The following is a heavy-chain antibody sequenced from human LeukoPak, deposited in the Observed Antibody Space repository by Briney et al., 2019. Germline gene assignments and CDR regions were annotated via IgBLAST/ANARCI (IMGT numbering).Heavy chain of an antibody. Sequence: GRSLRLSCAASGFTFSSYAMHWVRQAPGKGLEWVAVISYDGSNKYYADSVKGRFTISRDNSKNTLYLQMNSLRAEDTAVYYCAREGTSHIKYYFDYWGQGTLVTVSS. V-gene: IGHV3-30*04. CDR1: GFTFSSYA. CDR2: ISYDGSNK. D-gene: IGHD3-10*01. J-gene: IGHJ4*02. CDR3: AREGTSHIKYYFDY.